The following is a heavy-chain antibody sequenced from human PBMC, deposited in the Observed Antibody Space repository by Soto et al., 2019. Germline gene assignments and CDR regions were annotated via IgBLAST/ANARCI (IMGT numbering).Heavy chain of an antibody. J-gene: IGHJ5*02. V-gene: IGHV4-4*02. CDR1: GGSVNNNKW. Sequence: SETLSLTCAVSGGSVNNNKWWSWVRQPPGKGLEWIGEIHSSGYTNYNPSLKSRATIFVDKPKNQFSVKLTSVTAADTAVYYCARVLHITIFVVVITAGFDPWGQGTLVTVSS. CDR3: ARVLHITIFVVVITAGFDP. D-gene: IGHD3-3*01. CDR2: IHSSGYT.